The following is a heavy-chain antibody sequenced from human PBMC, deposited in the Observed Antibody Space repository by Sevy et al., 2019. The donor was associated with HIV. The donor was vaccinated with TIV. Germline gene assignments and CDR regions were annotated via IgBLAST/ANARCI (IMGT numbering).Heavy chain of an antibody. D-gene: IGHD2-8*01. J-gene: IGHJ4*01. CDR2: ISWNSGSI. CDR3: ARCRDDGNCTNGECFNFDN. CDR1: GFTFDDYA. Sequence: GGSLRLSCAASGFTFDDYAMHWVRQAPGKGLEWVSGISWNSGSIDYAESVKGRFTISRDNAKNSLYLQMKSLRADDTALYYCARCRDDGNCTNGECFNFDNWGQGTLVTVSS. V-gene: IGHV3-9*01.